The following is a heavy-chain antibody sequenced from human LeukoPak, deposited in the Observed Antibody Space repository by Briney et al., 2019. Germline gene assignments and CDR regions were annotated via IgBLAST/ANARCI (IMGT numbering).Heavy chain of an antibody. CDR3: ARGRRVQGYYYYYMDV. CDR2: ISAYNGNT. Sequence: ASVKVSCKASGYTFTSYGISWVRQAPGQGLEWMGWISAYNGNTNYAQKLQGRVTMTTDTSTSTAYMELRSLRSDDTAVYYCARGRRVQGYYYYYMDVWGKGTTVTVSS. J-gene: IGHJ6*03. CDR1: GYTFTSYG. D-gene: IGHD1-1*01. V-gene: IGHV1-18*01.